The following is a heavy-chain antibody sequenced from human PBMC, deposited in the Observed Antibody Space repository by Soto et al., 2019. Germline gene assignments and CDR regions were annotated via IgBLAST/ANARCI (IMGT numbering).Heavy chain of an antibody. D-gene: IGHD2-21*02. Sequence: GGSLRLSYTASGGSFSTYAISWVRQAPGKGLELVAGISAAGDRTAYADSVKGRFTISRDSSRNMLYLQMDTLRVEDTAVYYWARYCTGDCSLRWLDPWGQGTLVNVS. CDR3: ARYCTGDCSLRWLDP. V-gene: IGHV3-23*01. CDR1: GGSFSTYA. J-gene: IGHJ5*02. CDR2: ISAAGDRT.